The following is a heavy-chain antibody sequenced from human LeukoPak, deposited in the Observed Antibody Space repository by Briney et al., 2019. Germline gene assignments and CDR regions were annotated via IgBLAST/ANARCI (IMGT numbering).Heavy chain of an antibody. D-gene: IGHD6-19*01. CDR1: GITFSTNA. J-gene: IGHJ4*02. Sequence: TGGSLRLSCAASGITFSTNAMSWVRQAPGKGLEWVSAISGSGTSTYHADSVKGRFTISRDNSKNTLYLQMNSLRVEDTAIYYCAKDQRSGWTRNFDSWGQGTLVTVSS. CDR2: ISGSGTST. CDR3: AKDQRSGWTRNFDS. V-gene: IGHV3-23*01.